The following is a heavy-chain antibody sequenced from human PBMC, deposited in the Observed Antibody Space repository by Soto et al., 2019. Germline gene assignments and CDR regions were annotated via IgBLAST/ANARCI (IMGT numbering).Heavy chain of an antibody. CDR3: ARGGVY. Sequence: PGGSLRLSCAASGFTFSSHDMNWVRQAPGKGLEWISYISGSGNITYYADSVKGRFTISRDNAQKSLYLQMNSLRVEDTAVYYCARGGVYWGQGTLVTVSS. J-gene: IGHJ4*02. V-gene: IGHV3-48*03. D-gene: IGHD2-8*01. CDR1: GFTFSSHD. CDR2: ISGSGNIT.